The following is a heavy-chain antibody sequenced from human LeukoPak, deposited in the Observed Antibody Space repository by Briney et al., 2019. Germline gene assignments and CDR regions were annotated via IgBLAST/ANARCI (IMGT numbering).Heavy chain of an antibody. CDR1: GGSFSGYY. D-gene: IGHD6-19*01. Sequence: PSETLSLTCAVYGGSFSGYYWSWIRQPPEKGLEWIGEINHSGSTNYNPSLKSRVTISVDTSKNQFSLKLSSVTAADTAVYYCARGLGSGWYNFDYWGQGTLVTVSS. CDR2: INHSGST. J-gene: IGHJ4*02. CDR3: ARGLGSGWYNFDY. V-gene: IGHV4-34*01.